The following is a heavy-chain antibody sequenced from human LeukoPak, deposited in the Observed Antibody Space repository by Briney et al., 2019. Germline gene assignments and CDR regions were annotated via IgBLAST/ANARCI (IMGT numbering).Heavy chain of an antibody. CDR2: IDYSGTT. V-gene: IGHV4-39*01. J-gene: IGHJ5*02. Sequence: KPSETLSLTCIVSGASLGSPNYYWGWVRQPPGKGLEWIGTIDYSGTTYYNPSLKRRLAISINTSKNQFSLNPASVTATDTAVYYCARHDSRGSLNWFDPWGQGTLITVSS. CDR3: ARHDSRGSLNWFDP. CDR1: GASLGSPNYY. D-gene: IGHD5-12*01.